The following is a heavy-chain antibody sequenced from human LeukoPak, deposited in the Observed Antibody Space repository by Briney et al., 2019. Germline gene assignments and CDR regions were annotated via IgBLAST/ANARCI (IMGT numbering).Heavy chain of an antibody. D-gene: IGHD3-3*01. CDR1: GFTFDDYG. Sequence: PGGSLRLSCAASGFTFDDYGMSWVRQAPGKGLEWVSGINWNGGSTGYADSVKGRFTISRDNAKNSLYLQMNSLRTEDTALYYCAKDRRPVLEWLFSPSDAFDIWGQGTMVTVSS. V-gene: IGHV3-20*04. CDR3: AKDRRPVLEWLFSPSDAFDI. CDR2: INWNGGST. J-gene: IGHJ3*02.